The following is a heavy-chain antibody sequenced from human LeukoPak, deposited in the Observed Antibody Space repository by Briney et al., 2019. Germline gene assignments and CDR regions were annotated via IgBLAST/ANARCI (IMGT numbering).Heavy chain of an antibody. Sequence: PSETLSLTCTVSGGSISSYYWSWIRQPPGKVLEWIGYIYYSGSTNYNPSLKSRVTISVDTSKNQFSLKLSSVTAADTAVYYCARQDYGDYSPFDYWGQGTLVTVSS. V-gene: IGHV4-59*08. CDR3: ARQDYGDYSPFDY. J-gene: IGHJ4*02. CDR2: IYYSGST. D-gene: IGHD4-17*01. CDR1: GGSISSYY.